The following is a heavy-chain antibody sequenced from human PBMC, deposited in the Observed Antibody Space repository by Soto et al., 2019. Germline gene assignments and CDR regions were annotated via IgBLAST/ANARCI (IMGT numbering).Heavy chain of an antibody. CDR3: ARVRIAAAGWYYYGMDV. Sequence: ETLSLTWTYPGGRISSNSYSLGWSRQPPGKGLEWIGSTYYSGSTYYNPSLKGRVTISVDTSKNQFSLKLSAVTAADTAVYYCARVRIAAAGWYYYGMDVWGQGTTVTVSS. D-gene: IGHD6-13*01. J-gene: IGHJ6*02. CDR2: TYYSGST. V-gene: IGHV4-39*01. CDR1: GGRISSNSYS.